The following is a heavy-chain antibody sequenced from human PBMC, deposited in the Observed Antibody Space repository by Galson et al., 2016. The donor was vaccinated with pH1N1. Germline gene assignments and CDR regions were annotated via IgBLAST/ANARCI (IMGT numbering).Heavy chain of an antibody. V-gene: IGHV6-1*01. Sequence: CAISGDSVSTNSAAWNWIRQSPSRGLEWLGGTYYRSKSYNDYALSVKGRITINPDTSKNQFSLQLNSVTPENTAVYYCARSPRDWNFPHYYNYMDVWGKGTTVTVSS. CDR2: TYYRSKSYN. J-gene: IGHJ6*03. CDR3: ARSPRDWNFPHYYNYMDV. CDR1: GDSVSTNSAA. D-gene: IGHD1-7*01.